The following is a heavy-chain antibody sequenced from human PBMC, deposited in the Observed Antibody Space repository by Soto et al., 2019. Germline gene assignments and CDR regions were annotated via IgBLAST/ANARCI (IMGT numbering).Heavy chain of an antibody. J-gene: IGHJ1*01. Sequence: XESLTLTCEASGFSFSRYSRNGVRQAPGKGLEWVSFISSGTSYKYYADSVKGRFTISRDNTKNSLYLQMNSLRAEDTAVYYCARDSSALWEPVQYLQHWGQGTQVTVSS. V-gene: IGHV3-21*01. D-gene: IGHD1-26*01. CDR2: ISSGTSYK. CDR1: GFSFSRYS. CDR3: ARDSSALWEPVQYLQH.